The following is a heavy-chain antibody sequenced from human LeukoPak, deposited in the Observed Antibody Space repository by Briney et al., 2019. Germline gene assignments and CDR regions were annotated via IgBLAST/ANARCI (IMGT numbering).Heavy chain of an antibody. D-gene: IGHD3-22*01. CDR3: ARGGEGHDSSGYYGRPFDY. Sequence: SETLSLTCTVSGASISSDYWNWIRQPPGKGLEWIGHVYYSGSTNYNPSLKSRVTISVDTSKNQFSLKLSSVTAADTAVYYCARGGEGHDSSGYYGRPFDYWGQGTLVTVSS. V-gene: IGHV4-59*01. CDR2: VYYSGST. CDR1: GASISSDY. J-gene: IGHJ4*02.